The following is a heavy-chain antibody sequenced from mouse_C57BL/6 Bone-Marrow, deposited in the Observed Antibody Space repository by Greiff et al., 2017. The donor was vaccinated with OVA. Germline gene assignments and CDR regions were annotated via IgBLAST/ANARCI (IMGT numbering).Heavy chain of an antibody. CDR3: ARERQLRLLMDY. D-gene: IGHD3-2*02. CDR1: GFTFSSYA. J-gene: IGHJ4*01. Sequence: EVQGVESGGGLVKPGGSLKLSCAASGFTFSSYAMSWVRQTPEKRLEWVATISDGGSYTYYPDNVKGRFTISRDNAKNNLYLQMSHLKSEDTAMYYCARERQLRLLMDYWGQGTSVTVSS. V-gene: IGHV5-4*01. CDR2: ISDGGSYT.